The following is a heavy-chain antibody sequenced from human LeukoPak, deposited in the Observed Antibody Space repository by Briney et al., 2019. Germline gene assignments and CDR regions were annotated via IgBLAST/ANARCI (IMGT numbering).Heavy chain of an antibody. CDR1: GFTLSDYN. CDR2: ISSSRSTI. Sequence: GGSLRLSCAASGFTLSDYNMNWVRQARGKGLEWLSYISSSRSTIYYADSVKGRFTISRDNAKNSLYLQMNSLRAEDTAVYFCARAGSGTSYYYYYMDVWGKGTTVTVSS. CDR3: ARAGSGTSYYYYYMDV. V-gene: IGHV3-48*01. D-gene: IGHD5-12*01. J-gene: IGHJ6*03.